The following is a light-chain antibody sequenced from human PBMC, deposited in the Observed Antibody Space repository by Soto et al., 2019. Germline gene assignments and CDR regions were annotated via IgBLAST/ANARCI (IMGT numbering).Light chain of an antibody. J-gene: IGKJ1*01. CDR2: GAS. V-gene: IGKV3-20*01. CDR3: QRYDSLRT. CDR1: QRVRSNF. Sequence: VMTQTSGTLTLSTPERATFSRMASQRVRSNFLAWYQQKPGQAPRLLIYGASNRATGIPDRFSGSGSGTDFTLTITRLEAEDFAMYYCQRYDSLRTFGQGTKVDIK.